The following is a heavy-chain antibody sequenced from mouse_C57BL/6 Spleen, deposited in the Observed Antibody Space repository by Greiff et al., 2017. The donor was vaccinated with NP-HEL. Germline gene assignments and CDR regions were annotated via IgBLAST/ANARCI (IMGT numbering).Heavy chain of an antibody. CDR2: INPSNGGT. V-gene: IGHV1-53*01. D-gene: IGHD2-3*01. J-gene: IGHJ4*01. CDR1: GYTFTSYW. Sequence: QVQLQQPGTELVKPGASVKLSCKASGYTFTSYWMHWVKQRPGQGLEWIGNINPSNGGTNYNEKFKSKATLTVDKSSSTAYMQLSSLTSEDSAVYDCARSADYDGYYVPTYYAMDYWGQGTSVTVSS. CDR3: ARSADYDGYYVPTYYAMDY.